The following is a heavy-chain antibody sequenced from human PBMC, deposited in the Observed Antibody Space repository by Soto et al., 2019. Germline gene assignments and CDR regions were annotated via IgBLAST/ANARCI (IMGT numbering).Heavy chain of an antibody. Sequence: PSETLSLTCTVSVVSISSYYWNWIRHPPGKGLEWIGYIYYSGSTHYNPSLKSRVAISVDTSKNQLSLWLSSVTAADTAVYYCAGGYNSAWSDYFDYWGQGNVVTVS. CDR2: IYYSGST. D-gene: IGHD6-19*01. J-gene: IGHJ4*02. V-gene: IGHV4-59*01. CDR1: VVSISSYY. CDR3: AGGYNSAWSDYFDY.